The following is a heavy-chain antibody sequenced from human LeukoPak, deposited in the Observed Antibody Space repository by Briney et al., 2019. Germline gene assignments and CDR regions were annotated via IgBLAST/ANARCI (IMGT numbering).Heavy chain of an antibody. V-gene: IGHV4-39*07. D-gene: IGHD3-10*01. CDR3: ARDHNQYYYGSGVSGGWFDP. CDR1: GGSISSSSYY. J-gene: IGHJ5*02. Sequence: PSETLSLTCIVSGGSISSSSYYWGWIRQPPGKGLEWLGSIYYSGSTHYNPSLKSRVTISVDMSKNQFSLKLSSVTAADTAVYYCARDHNQYYYGSGVSGGWFDPWGQGTLVTVSS. CDR2: IYYSGST.